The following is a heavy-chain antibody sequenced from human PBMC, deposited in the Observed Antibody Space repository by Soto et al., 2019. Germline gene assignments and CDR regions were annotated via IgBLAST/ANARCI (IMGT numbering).Heavy chain of an antibody. CDR2: INPDNGNT. V-gene: IGHV1-3*01. D-gene: IGHD2-15*01. Sequence: GSSVKGSCKAAGYAFTGYTMNWVRQAPGQRLEWMGWINPDNGNTKSSQKFQDRVIITRDTSASTAYMDLSSLRSEDTAVYYCARGIATGQLDPWGQGTLVTVSS. CDR1: GYAFTGYT. CDR3: ARGIATGQLDP. J-gene: IGHJ5*02.